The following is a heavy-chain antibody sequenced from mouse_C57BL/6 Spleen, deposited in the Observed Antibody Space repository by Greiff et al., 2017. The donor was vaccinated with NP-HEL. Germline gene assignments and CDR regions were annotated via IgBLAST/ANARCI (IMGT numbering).Heavy chain of an antibody. V-gene: IGHV5-4*03. J-gene: IGHJ4*01. D-gene: IGHD2-1*01. CDR3: ARGGYYGNHYYAMDY. Sequence: DVMLVESGGGLVKPGGSLKLSCAASGFTFSSYAMSWVRQTPEKRLEWVATISDGGSYTYYPDNVKGRFTISRDNAKNNLYLQMSHLKSEDTAMYYCARGGYYGNHYYAMDYWGQGTSVTVSS. CDR2: ISDGGSYT. CDR1: GFTFSSYA.